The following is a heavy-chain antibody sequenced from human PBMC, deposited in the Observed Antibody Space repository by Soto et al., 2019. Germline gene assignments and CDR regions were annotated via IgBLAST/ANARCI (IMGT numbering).Heavy chain of an antibody. J-gene: IGHJ5*02. CDR2: IRSDSASSAI. V-gene: IGHV3-73*01. D-gene: IGHD2-2*01. CDR3: ALEGCRRTGCYSIDL. Sequence: EAQLVQSGGGLVQPGGSLQLSCAGSGFTFGASPLHWVRHASGKGLEWVGRIRSDSASSAIAYAASVRGRFTLSRDDSKNTAYLQVNSLEVEDTALYYFALEGCRRTGCYSIDLWGQGTLVTVSS. CDR1: GFTFGASP.